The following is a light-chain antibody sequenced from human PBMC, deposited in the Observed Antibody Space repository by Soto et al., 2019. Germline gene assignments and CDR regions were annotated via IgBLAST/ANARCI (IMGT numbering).Light chain of an antibody. CDR1: QSVSNY. CDR2: GAS. Sequence: EIVLTQSPGTLSLSPGERATLSCRASQSVSNYLAWYQRKPGQVPRLLIYGASSRATGIPDRFSGSGSGTDFTLTISRLEPEDFAVYYCHQYGGSPQTFGQGTKVEIK. V-gene: IGKV3-20*01. CDR3: HQYGGSPQT. J-gene: IGKJ1*01.